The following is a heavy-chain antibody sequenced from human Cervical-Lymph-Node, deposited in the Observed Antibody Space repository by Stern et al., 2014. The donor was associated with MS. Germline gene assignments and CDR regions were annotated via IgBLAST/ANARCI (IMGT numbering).Heavy chain of an antibody. CDR3: ARQTTAWASDV. CDR2: IYPGDSET. J-gene: IGHJ4*02. V-gene: IGHV5-51*01. Sequence: VQLVQSGAELIRPGESLKISCKGSGYKFSIYWIAWVRQMPGQGLEWMGIIYPGDSETGYRPCFPGPGTMSAGKATSNDFLQWSSLNASDTAMYFCARQTTAWASDVWGQGTLVTVSS. D-gene: IGHD1-14*01. CDR1: GYKFSIYW.